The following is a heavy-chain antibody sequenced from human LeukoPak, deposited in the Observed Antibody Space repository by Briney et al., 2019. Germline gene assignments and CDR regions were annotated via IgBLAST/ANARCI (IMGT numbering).Heavy chain of an antibody. CDR3: ANLNIRAHIDV. Sequence: GGSLRLSCAASGFTFSSYGMHWVRQAPGKGLEWVTFIRNDGSNTYYADSVKGRFTISRDNFKNTVYLQMNSLRAEDTAVYYCANLNIRAHIDVWGKGTTVTISS. D-gene: IGHD2/OR15-2a*01. J-gene: IGHJ6*03. CDR1: GFTFSSYG. CDR2: IRNDGSNT. V-gene: IGHV3-30*02.